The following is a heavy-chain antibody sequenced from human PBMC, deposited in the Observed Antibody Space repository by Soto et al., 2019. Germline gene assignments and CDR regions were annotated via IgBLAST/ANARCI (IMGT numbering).Heavy chain of an antibody. CDR3: ERNTTPGSSAYRIDY. CDR2: IYPGDSDT. CDR1: GYTFTSYW. V-gene: IGHV5-51*01. J-gene: IGHJ4*02. Sequence: GESLKISCNASGYTFTSYWIAWVRQMPGKGLEWMGIIYPGDSDTRYSPSFQGQVSISVDKSISTAYLQWSSLKSSGTAIYYCERNTTPGSSAYRIDYWGQGTLVTVSS. D-gene: IGHD6-6*01.